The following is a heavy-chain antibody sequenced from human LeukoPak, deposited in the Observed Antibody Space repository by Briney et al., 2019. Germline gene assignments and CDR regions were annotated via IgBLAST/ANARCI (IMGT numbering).Heavy chain of an antibody. CDR3: ARFNGAFKDRLYYDYQGMDV. J-gene: IGHJ6*02. CDR1: GGSFSGYF. Sequence: SETLSLTCAVYGGSFSGYFWSWIRQSPGKGLEWIREINHSGRTNHNPSLKSRVTISVDTSKNQFSLNLRSVTAADTAVYYCARFNGAFKDRLYYDYQGMDVWGQGTTVTVSS. D-gene: IGHD2-8*01. CDR2: INHSGRT. V-gene: IGHV4-34*01.